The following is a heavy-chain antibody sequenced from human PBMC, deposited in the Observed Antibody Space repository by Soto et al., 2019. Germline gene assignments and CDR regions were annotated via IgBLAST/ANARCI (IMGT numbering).Heavy chain of an antibody. V-gene: IGHV1-69*13. CDR2: IIPIFGTA. Sequence: GASVKVSCKASGGTFSSYAISWVRQAPGQGLEWMGGIIPIFGTANYAQKFQGRVTITADESTSTAYMELSSLRSEDTAVYYCARLLIGDGYNRLDYWGQGTLGTVSS. D-gene: IGHD5-12*01. J-gene: IGHJ4*02. CDR1: GGTFSSYA. CDR3: ARLLIGDGYNRLDY.